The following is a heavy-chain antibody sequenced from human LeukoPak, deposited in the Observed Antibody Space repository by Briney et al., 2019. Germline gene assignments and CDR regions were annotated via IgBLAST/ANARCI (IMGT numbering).Heavy chain of an antibody. Sequence: GGSLRLSCAASGFTFSSYGMSWVRQAPGKGLEWVSAISGSGGSTYYADSVKGRFTISRDNSKNTLYLQMNSLRAEDTAVYYCATLWFGELSYFQHWGQGTLVTVPS. CDR2: ISGSGGST. D-gene: IGHD3-10*01. CDR3: ATLWFGELSYFQH. J-gene: IGHJ1*01. V-gene: IGHV3-23*01. CDR1: GFTFSSYG.